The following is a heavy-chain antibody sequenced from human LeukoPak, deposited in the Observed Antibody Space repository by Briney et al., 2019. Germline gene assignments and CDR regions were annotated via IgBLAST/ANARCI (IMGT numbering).Heavy chain of an antibody. CDR1: GFTFSSYA. CDR2: ISYDGSNK. D-gene: IGHD2-2*01. J-gene: IGHJ4*02. CDR3: ARDADDIVVVPAARPSSLLY. V-gene: IGHV3-30*04. Sequence: GGSLRLSCAASGFTFSSYAMHWVRQAPGKGLEWVAVISYDGSNKYYADSVKGRFTISRDNSKNTLYLQMNSLRAEDTAVYHCARDADDIVVVPAARPSSLLYWGQGTLVTVSS.